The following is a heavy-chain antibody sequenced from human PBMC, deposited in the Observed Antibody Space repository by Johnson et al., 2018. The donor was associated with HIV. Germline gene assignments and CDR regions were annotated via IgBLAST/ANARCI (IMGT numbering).Heavy chain of an antibody. J-gene: IGHJ3*02. V-gene: IGHV3-23*04. CDR1: GFTVSTNS. D-gene: IGHD6-13*01. CDR2: ISGSGGRT. Sequence: DVQVVESGGGLVQTGGSLRLSCAASGFTVSTNSLIWVRQAPGKGLAWVSGISGSGGRTYYVDSVKGRFTISRDSSKNTLYLQMNSLRAEDTAVYYCARDIGSSWSSTHLLASDIWGQGTMVSVSS. CDR3: ARDIGSSWSSTHLLASDI.